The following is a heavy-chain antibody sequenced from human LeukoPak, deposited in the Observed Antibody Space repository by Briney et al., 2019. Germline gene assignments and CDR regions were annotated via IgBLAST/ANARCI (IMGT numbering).Heavy chain of an antibody. J-gene: IGHJ4*02. V-gene: IGHV4-39*01. CDR3: ARQVTFGYAFAYYFDY. CDR2: IYDSGST. D-gene: IGHD5-18*01. Sequence: SETLSLTCTVSGGSIRSSYYYWGWIRQPPGKGLEWIGSIYDSGSTYYNPSLKSRVTISVDTSKNQFSLKLNSVTAADTAVYYCARQVTFGYAFAYYFDYWGQGSLVTVSS. CDR1: GGSIRSSYYY.